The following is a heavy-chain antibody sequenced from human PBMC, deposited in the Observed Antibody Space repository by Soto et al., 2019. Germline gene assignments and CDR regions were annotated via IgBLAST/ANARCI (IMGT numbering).Heavy chain of an antibody. Sequence: KPGGSLRLSCAVSAFTFSSYSMNWVRQAPGKGLEWVSSISSSSNSISYADSVKGRFTISRDNAKNSLYLQMNSLRAEDTAVYYCARAGYYDSSGYYFDYWGQGTLVTVSS. J-gene: IGHJ4*02. V-gene: IGHV3-21*01. CDR3: ARAGYYDSSGYYFDY. CDR1: AFTFSSYS. CDR2: ISSSSNSI. D-gene: IGHD3-22*01.